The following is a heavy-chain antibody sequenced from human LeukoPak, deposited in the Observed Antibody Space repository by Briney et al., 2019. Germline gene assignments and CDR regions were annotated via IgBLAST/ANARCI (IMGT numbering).Heavy chain of an antibody. V-gene: IGHV1-8*02. CDR2: MNPNSGNT. Sequence: ASVKVSCKASGGTFSSYAISWVRQATGQGLEWMGWMNPNSGNTGYAQKFQGRVTMTRNTSISTAYMELSSLRSEDTAVYFCARDQGSLTRSWYTGYWGQGTQVTVSS. D-gene: IGHD6-13*01. CDR1: GGTFSSYA. CDR3: ARDQGSLTRSWYTGY. J-gene: IGHJ4*02.